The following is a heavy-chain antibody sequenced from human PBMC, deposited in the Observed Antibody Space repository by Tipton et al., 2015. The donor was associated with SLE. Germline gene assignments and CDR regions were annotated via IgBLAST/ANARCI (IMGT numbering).Heavy chain of an antibody. CDR2: ISGSGGNT. CDR1: GFTFSTYV. CDR3: AKDPGYGVGNFYY. J-gene: IGHJ4*02. Sequence: SLRLSCAASGFTFSTYVMSWVRQAPGRGLEWVSTISGSGGNTYYADSVKGRFTISRDNSKNTLYLQMNSLRAEDTAVYYCAKDPGYGVGNFYYWGQGTLVTVSS. D-gene: IGHD4-17*01. V-gene: IGHV3-23*01.